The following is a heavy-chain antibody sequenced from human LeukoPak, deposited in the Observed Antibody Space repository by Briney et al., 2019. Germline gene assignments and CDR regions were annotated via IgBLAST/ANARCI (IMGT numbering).Heavy chain of an antibody. Sequence: PSETLSLTCTVSGGSINSGSYSWSWIRQPAGKGLEWIGRIYPSGNTNYNPSLKSRVTISVDTSKNQFSLKLSSVTAADTAVYYCARVAPYGDYSAFDIWGQGTMVTVSS. J-gene: IGHJ3*02. CDR3: ARVAPYGDYSAFDI. D-gene: IGHD4-17*01. CDR2: IYPSGNT. CDR1: GGSINSGSYS. V-gene: IGHV4-61*02.